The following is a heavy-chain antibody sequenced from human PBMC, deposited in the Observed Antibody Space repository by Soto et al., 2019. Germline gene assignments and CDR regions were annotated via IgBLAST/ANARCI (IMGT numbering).Heavy chain of an antibody. CDR2: IYDSGTT. CDR1: GGSISRNY. D-gene: IGHD5-18*01. CDR3: AREGEYSYGYFDY. V-gene: IGHV4-59*01. Sequence: SETLSLTCTVSGGSISRNYWSWIRQPPGKGLEWLGYIYDSGTTNYNPSVKSRVTISLDTSKSQFSLRMSSVTAADTAVYYCAREGEYSYGYFDYWGQGAQVTV. J-gene: IGHJ4*02.